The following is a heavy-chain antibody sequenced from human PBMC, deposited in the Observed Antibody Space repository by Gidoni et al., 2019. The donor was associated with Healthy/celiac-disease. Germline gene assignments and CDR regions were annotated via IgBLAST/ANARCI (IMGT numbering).Heavy chain of an antibody. V-gene: IGHV1-69*09. CDR1: GGTFSSYA. CDR2: INPILGIA. CDR3: ARDDYYDSSGYKKPNDY. D-gene: IGHD3-22*01. Sequence: QVQLVQSGAAVKKPGSSVKVSCKASGGTFSSYAISWVRQAPGQGLEWMGRINPILGIANYAQKFQGRVTITADKSTSTAYMELSSLRSEDTAVYYCARDDYYDSSGYKKPNDYWGQGTLVTVSS. J-gene: IGHJ4*02.